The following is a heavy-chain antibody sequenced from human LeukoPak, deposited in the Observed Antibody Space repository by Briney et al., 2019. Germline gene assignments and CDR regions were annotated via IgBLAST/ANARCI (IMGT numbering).Heavy chain of an antibody. Sequence: PGGSLSLSCAASGFTVSSNYMSWVRQAPGKGLEWVSVIYRDGTTHYADSVKGRFTISRDNSKSTLYLQMNSLRAEDTAVYYCARVDIIVVAKAFDIWGRGTMVTVSS. CDR3: ARVDIIVVAKAFDI. V-gene: IGHV3-66*01. D-gene: IGHD2-15*01. CDR2: IYRDGTT. CDR1: GFTVSSNY. J-gene: IGHJ3*02.